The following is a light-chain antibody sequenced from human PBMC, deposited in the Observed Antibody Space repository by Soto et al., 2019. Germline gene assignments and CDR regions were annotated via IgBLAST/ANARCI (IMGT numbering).Light chain of an antibody. CDR3: SSYTSSSPLYV. Sequence: QSALTHPASVSGSPGQSITISCTGTNSDIGFYNYVSWYQQHPGEAPKLIIYEVAKRPSGVSSRFSGSKSGNTASLTISGLQAEDEADYHCSSYTSSSPLYVFGTGTKVTVL. CDR2: EVA. CDR1: NSDIGFYNY. J-gene: IGLJ1*01. V-gene: IGLV2-14*01.